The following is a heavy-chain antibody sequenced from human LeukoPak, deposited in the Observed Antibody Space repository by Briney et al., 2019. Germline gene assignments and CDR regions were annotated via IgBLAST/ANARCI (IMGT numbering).Heavy chain of an antibody. J-gene: IGHJ4*02. Sequence: GASVKVSCKASGYTFTSYDINWVRQATGRGLEWMGWMNPNSGNTGYAQKFQGRVTVTADESTSTAYMELSSLRSEDTAVYYCASSSQVGATPFDYWGQGTLVTVSS. D-gene: IGHD1-26*01. V-gene: IGHV1-8*01. CDR2: MNPNSGNT. CDR1: GYTFTSYD. CDR3: ASSSQVGATPFDY.